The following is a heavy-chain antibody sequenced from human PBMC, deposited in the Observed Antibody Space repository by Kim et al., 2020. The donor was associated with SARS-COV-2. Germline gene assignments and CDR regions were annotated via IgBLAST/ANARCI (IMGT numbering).Heavy chain of an antibody. V-gene: IGHV3-53*01. D-gene: IGHD3-10*01. Sequence: GGSLRLSCAVSGFTARTNYMTWVRQAPGEGLEWVSIIDTAGVTYYADSVRGRFIISRDSYTDMLYLQMNSLRVEDTAVYYCARDGEYRVCWGQGSLVTVS. CDR1: GFTARTNY. J-gene: IGHJ4*02. CDR3: ARDGEYRVC. CDR2: IDTAGVT.